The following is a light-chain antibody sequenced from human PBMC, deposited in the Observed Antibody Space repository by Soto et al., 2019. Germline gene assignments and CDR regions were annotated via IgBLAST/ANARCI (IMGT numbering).Light chain of an antibody. CDR3: QQTYGTPQT. CDR2: AAS. J-gene: IGKJ1*01. CDR1: QSVSSF. Sequence: DIQMTQSPSSLSASVGDRVTITCRASQSVSSFLNWYQQKPGKAPNLLIYAASSLQSGVPSRFRGSGSGTDFTLTISSLQPEDFATYYCQQTYGTPQTFGQGTKVEIK. V-gene: IGKV1-39*01.